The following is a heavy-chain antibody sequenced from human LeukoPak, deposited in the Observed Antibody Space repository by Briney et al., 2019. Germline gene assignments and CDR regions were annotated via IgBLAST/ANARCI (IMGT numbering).Heavy chain of an antibody. Sequence: SVKVSCKASGGTFSSYTISWVRQAPGQGLEWMGRIIPILGIANYAQKFQGRVTITADKSTSTAYMELSSLRSEDTAVYYCASSSAPPGYYYYYMDVWGKGTTVTVSS. V-gene: IGHV1-69*02. CDR3: ASSSAPPGYYYYYMDV. CDR1: GGTFSSYT. CDR2: IIPILGIA. D-gene: IGHD3-10*01. J-gene: IGHJ6*03.